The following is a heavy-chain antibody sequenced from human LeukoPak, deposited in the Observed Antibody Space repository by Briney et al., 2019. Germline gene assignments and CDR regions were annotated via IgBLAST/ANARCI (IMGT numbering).Heavy chain of an antibody. CDR2: IYYSGST. CDR1: GGSISSYY. CDR3: ARSELELRITNWGYNWFDP. D-gene: IGHD1-7*01. V-gene: IGHV4-59*01. Sequence: SETLSLTCAVSGGSISSYYWSWIRQPPGKGLEWIGYIYYSGSTNYNPSLKSRVTISVDTSKNQFPLKLSSVTAADTAVYYCARSELELRITNWGYNWFDPWGQGTLVTVSS. J-gene: IGHJ5*02.